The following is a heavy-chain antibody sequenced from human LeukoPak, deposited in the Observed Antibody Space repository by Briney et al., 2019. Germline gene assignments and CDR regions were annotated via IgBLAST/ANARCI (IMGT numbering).Heavy chain of an antibody. CDR2: IWYDGSNK. CDR3: AKADKWLVPAS. Sequence: GGSLRLSCAASGFTFSSYGMHWVRQAPGKGLEGVAVIWYDGSNKYYADSVKGRFTISRDNSKNTLYLQMNSLRAEDTAVYYCAKADKWLVPASWGQGTLVTVSS. J-gene: IGHJ5*02. D-gene: IGHD6-19*01. V-gene: IGHV3-33*06. CDR1: GFTFSSYG.